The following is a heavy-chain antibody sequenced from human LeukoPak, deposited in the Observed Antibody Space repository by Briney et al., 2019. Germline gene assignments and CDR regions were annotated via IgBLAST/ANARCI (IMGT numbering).Heavy chain of an antibody. CDR3: ARDKVPDGRWGVDL. V-gene: IGHV3-23*01. CDR1: GFTLSAYT. D-gene: IGHD3-16*01. Sequence: GGSLRLSCAASGFTLSAYTMSWVRQPPGKGLEWVSTIFSGGSTYYVDSVKGRFTISRDLSKNTVYLQINSLRAEDTAIYFCARDKVPDGRWGVDLWGQGTPVTVSS. J-gene: IGHJ5*02. CDR2: IFSGGST.